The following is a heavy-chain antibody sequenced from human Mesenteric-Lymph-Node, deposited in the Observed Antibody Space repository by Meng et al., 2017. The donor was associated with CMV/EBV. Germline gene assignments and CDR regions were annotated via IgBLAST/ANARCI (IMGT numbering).Heavy chain of an antibody. V-gene: IGHV3-21*01. CDR2: ISSSSSYI. Sequence: LSCAASGFTFSSYSMNWVRQAPGKGLEWVSSISSSSSYIYYAGSVKGRFTISRDNAKNSLYLQMNSLRAEDTAVYYCARATTGDQGYWGQGTLVTVSS. CDR3: ARATTGDQGY. CDR1: GFTFSSYS. D-gene: IGHD7-27*01. J-gene: IGHJ4*02.